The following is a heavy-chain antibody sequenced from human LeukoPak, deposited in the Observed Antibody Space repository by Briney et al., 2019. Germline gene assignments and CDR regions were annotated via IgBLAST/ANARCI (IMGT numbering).Heavy chain of an antibody. CDR2: IYTSGST. J-gene: IGHJ4*02. CDR1: GGSISSGSYY. CDR3: ARGCSGGSCNGGVLGFDY. D-gene: IGHD2-15*01. Sequence: SETLSLTCTVSGGSISSGSYYWSWIRQPAGKGLEWIGRIYTSGSTNYNPSLKSRVTISVDTSKNQFSLKLSSVTAADTAVYYCARGCSGGSCNGGVLGFDYWGQGTLVTVSS. V-gene: IGHV4-61*02.